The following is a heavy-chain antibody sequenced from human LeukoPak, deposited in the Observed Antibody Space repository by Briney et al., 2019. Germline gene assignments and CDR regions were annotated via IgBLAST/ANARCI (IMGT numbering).Heavy chain of an antibody. CDR3: ARHGGKKYNWFDP. D-gene: IGHD1-26*01. CDR1: GYSISSGYY. Sequence: PSETLSFTCAVSGYSISSGYYWGWIRQPPGKGLEWIGSIYHSGSTYYNPSLKSRVTISVDTSKNQFSLKLSSVTAADTAVYYCARHGGKKYNWFDPWGQGTLVTVSS. CDR2: IYHSGST. J-gene: IGHJ5*02. V-gene: IGHV4-38-2*01.